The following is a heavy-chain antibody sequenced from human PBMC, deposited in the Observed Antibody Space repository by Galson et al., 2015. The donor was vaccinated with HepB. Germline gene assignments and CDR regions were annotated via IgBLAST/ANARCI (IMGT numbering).Heavy chain of an antibody. CDR1: RYTLPSYA. V-gene: IGHV1-3*01. D-gene: IGHD6-19*01. CDR3: ARAARRIAVAVTGVGY. CDR2: INAGNGNT. J-gene: IGHJ4*02. Sequence: SAKVSRTASRYTLPSYAMHCVHQAPGHRLEWMGGINAGNGNTKYSQKFQGRLTITRETSASTAYMELRSLRSEDTAVYYCARAARRIAVAVTGVGYWGQGTLVTVSS.